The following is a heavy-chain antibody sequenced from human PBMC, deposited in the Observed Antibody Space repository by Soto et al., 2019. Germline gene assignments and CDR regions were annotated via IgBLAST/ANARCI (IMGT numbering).Heavy chain of an antibody. V-gene: IGHV3-7*03. J-gene: IGHJ5*02. CDR2: IKQDGSEK. CDR3: ARVVGYYYDSSGYFWFDP. Sequence: PGGSLRLSCAASGFTFSSYWMSWVRQAPGKGLEWVANIKQDGSEKYYVDSVKGRFTISRDNAKNSLYLQMNSLRAEDTAVYYCARVVGYYYDSSGYFWFDPWGQGTLVTVSS. CDR1: GFTFSSYW. D-gene: IGHD3-22*01.